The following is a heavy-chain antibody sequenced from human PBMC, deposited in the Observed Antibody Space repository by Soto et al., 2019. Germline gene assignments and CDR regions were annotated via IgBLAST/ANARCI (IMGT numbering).Heavy chain of an antibody. CDR1: GFTFSSYG. Sequence: PGGSQRLSCAASGFTFSSYGMHGVRQAPGKGLEWVAVISYDGSNKYYADSVKGRFTISRDNSKNTLYLQMNSLRAEDTAVYYCAKEKGGIAVAASSFDYWRQGTQVTVSS. CDR3: AKEKGGIAVAASSFDY. V-gene: IGHV3-30*18. CDR2: ISYDGSNK. J-gene: IGHJ4*02. D-gene: IGHD6-19*01.